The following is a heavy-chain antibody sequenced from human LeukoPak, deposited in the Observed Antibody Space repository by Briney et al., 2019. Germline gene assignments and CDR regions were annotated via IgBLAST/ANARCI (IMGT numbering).Heavy chain of an antibody. D-gene: IGHD3-22*01. CDR3: AKGLYYYDSSGYYHN. CDR2: ISSSSTSI. CDR1: GFTFSSYS. V-gene: IGHV3-48*04. J-gene: IGHJ4*02. Sequence: QPGGSLRLSCAASGFTFSSYSMNWVRQAPGKGLEWVSFISSSSTSIYHADSVKGRITITRDNAKNSLYLQMNSLRAEDTALYYCAKGLYYYDSSGYYHNWGQGTLVTVSS.